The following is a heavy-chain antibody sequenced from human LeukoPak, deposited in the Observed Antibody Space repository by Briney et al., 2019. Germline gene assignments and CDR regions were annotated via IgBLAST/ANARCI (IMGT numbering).Heavy chain of an antibody. CDR2: IIPIFGTA. CDR1: GGTFSSYA. CDR3: ARDYSIAVAADAAIDAFDI. J-gene: IGHJ3*02. V-gene: IGHV1-69*06. D-gene: IGHD6-19*01. Sequence: EASVKVSCKAPGGTFSSYAISWVRQAPGQGLEWMGGIIPIFGTANYAQKFQGRVTITADKSTSTAYMELSSLRSEDTAVYYCARDYSIAVAADAAIDAFDIWGQGTMVTVSS.